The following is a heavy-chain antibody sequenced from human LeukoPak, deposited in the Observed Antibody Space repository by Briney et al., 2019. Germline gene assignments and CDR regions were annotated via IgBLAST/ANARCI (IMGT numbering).Heavy chain of an antibody. D-gene: IGHD1-26*01. V-gene: IGHV3-53*01. J-gene: IGHJ3*02. CDR3: ARGGSYLSAFDI. CDR2: IYSGGST. Sequence: GGSLRLSCAASGFTVSINYMSGVRHAPGGGLEGVSIIYSGGSTFYADSVKGRFTISRDNSKNTLYLQMNSLRAEDTAVYYCARGGSYLSAFDIWGQGTMVTVSS. CDR1: GFTVSINY.